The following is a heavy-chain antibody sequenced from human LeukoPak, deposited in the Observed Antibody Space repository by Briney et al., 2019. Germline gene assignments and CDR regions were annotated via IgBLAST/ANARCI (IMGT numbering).Heavy chain of an antibody. J-gene: IGHJ6*03. CDR1: GFTLSNAW. CDR2: IKSKTDGGTT. V-gene: IGHV3-15*01. D-gene: IGHD2-21*02. CDR3: TTPPAYCGGDCIFQGYYYYMDV. Sequence: GGSLRLSCAASGFTLSNAWMSWVRQAPGKGLEWVGRIKSKTDGGTTDYAAPVKGRFTISRDDSKNTLYLQMNSLKTEGTAVYYCTTPPAYCGGDCIFQGYYYYMDVWGKGTTVTVSS.